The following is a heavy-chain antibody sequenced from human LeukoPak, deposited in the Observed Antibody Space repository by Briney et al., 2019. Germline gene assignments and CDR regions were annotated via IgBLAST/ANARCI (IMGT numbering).Heavy chain of an antibody. V-gene: IGHV3-48*02. D-gene: IGHD6-19*01. J-gene: IGHJ3*02. CDR2: LSSTSSTI. CDR3: AKTYSGDVFDI. Sequence: GGSLRLSCAASGFTFNSYSMNWVRQAPGKGLEWIAYLSSTSSTIYYADSVKGRFTISRDNVKNSLYPQMNSLRDEDTAMYYCAKTYSGDVFDIWGQGTLVTVSS. CDR1: GFTFNSYS.